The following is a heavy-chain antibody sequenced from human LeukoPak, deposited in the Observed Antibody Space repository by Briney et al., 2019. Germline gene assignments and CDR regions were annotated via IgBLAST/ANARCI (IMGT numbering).Heavy chain of an antibody. CDR1: GFTVSSNY. CDR3: ARDLLGAIFGVGFDY. J-gene: IGHJ4*02. D-gene: IGHD3-3*01. Sequence: GGSLRLSCAASGFTVSSNYMSWVRQAPGKGLEWVSYISSSGSTIYYADSVKGRFTISRDNAKNSLYLQMNSLRAEDTAVYYCARDLLGAIFGVGFDYWGQGTLVTVSS. V-gene: IGHV3-11*04. CDR2: ISSSGSTI.